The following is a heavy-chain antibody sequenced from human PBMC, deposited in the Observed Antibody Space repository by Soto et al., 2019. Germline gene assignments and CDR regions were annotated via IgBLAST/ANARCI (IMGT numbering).Heavy chain of an antibody. CDR2: TNPNSGNT. V-gene: IGHV1-8*01. CDR3: LREGMDV. CDR1: GYTFTSYE. J-gene: IGHJ6*02. Sequence: QVQLVQSGAEVKKPGASVKVSCKASGYTFTSYEINWVRQATGQGLEWMGYTNPNSGNTVYAQQFQGRVTMTWDTSITTAYLDLSSLRSEDTAVYYYLREGMDVWGQGTTVTVSS.